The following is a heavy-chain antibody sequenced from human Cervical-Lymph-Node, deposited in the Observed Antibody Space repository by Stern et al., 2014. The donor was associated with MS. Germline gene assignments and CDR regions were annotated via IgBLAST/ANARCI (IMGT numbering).Heavy chain of an antibody. D-gene: IGHD5-18*01. CDR3: ARTDTAMATKHAFDI. J-gene: IGHJ3*02. CDR2: FIPIFGIA. V-gene: IGHV1-69*17. Sequence: VQLVESGAEVKKPGSSVKVSCKASGGTFSSYAISWVRQAPGQGLEWMGGFIPIFGIANYAQKFQGRVTITEDKSTSTPYMELSSLRSEDTAVYYCARTDTAMATKHAFDIWGQGTMVTVSS. CDR1: GGTFSSYA.